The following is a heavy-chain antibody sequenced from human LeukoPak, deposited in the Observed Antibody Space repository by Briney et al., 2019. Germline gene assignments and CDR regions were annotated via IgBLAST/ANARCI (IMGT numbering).Heavy chain of an antibody. CDR3: ARSRYQLLYNWFDP. J-gene: IGHJ5*02. D-gene: IGHD2-2*01. V-gene: IGHV1-18*04. CDR1: GYTFTGYY. CDR2: ISAYNGNT. Sequence: ASVKVSCKASGYTFTGYYMHWVRQAPGQGLEWMGWISAYNGNTNYAQKLQGRVTMTTDTSTSTAYMELRSLRSDDTAVYYCARSRYQLLYNWFDPWGQGTLVTVSS.